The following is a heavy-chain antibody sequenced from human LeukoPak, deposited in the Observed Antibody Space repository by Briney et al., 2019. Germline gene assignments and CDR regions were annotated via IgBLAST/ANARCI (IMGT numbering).Heavy chain of an antibody. J-gene: IGHJ3*02. CDR2: IDWDDDK. Sequence: SGPTLVNPTQTLTLTCTFSGFSLSTSGMRVSWIRQPPGKALEWLARIDWDDDKFYSTSPKTRLTISKDTSKNQVVLTMTNMDPVDTATYYCARAIRYDSSRGAFDIWGQGTMVTVSS. CDR3: ARAIRYDSSRGAFDI. D-gene: IGHD3-22*01. CDR1: GFSLSTSGMR. V-gene: IGHV2-70*04.